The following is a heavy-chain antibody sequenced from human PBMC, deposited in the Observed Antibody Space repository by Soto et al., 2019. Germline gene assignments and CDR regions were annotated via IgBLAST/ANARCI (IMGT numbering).Heavy chain of an antibody. V-gene: IGHV1-18*01. CDR3: VLVRRWGYDNGLFYF. Sequence: ASVKVSCKAFGYSFSYYGINWVRQAPGQGLEWMGWSNPYNGHKNYAQKFADRLTMTTDTSTATVSMELRNLKSDDTAVYYCVLVRRWGYDNGLFYFWRQGSLDIGSS. CDR2: SNPYNGHK. CDR1: GYSFSYYG. J-gene: IGHJ4*02. D-gene: IGHD3-22*01.